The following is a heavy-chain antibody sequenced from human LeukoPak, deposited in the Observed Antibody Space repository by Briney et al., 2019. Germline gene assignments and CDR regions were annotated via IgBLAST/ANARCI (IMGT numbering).Heavy chain of an antibody. CDR2: TYYRSKWIN. V-gene: IGHV6-1*01. Sequence: SQTLSLTCAISGDSVSTNSAAWNWIRQSPSRGLEWLGRTYYRSKWINDYALSVKSRITINPDTSKNQFSLKLSSVTAADTAVYYCARGVYIAAAQYGYWGQGTLVTVSS. CDR3: ARGVYIAAAQYGY. J-gene: IGHJ4*02. CDR1: GDSVSTNSAA. D-gene: IGHD6-13*01.